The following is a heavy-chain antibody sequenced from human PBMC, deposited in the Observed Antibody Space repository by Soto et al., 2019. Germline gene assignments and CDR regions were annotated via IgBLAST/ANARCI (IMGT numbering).Heavy chain of an antibody. J-gene: IGHJ6*02. D-gene: IGHD2-8*01. V-gene: IGHV5-10-1*01. Sequence: PGESLKISCKGSGYSFTSYWISWVRQMPGKGLEWMGRIDPSDSYTNYSPSFQGHVTISADKSISTAYLQWSSLKASDTAMYYRARFGYCTNGVCLPQYGMDVWGQGTTVTVSS. CDR3: ARFGYCTNGVCLPQYGMDV. CDR1: GYSFTSYW. CDR2: IDPSDSYT.